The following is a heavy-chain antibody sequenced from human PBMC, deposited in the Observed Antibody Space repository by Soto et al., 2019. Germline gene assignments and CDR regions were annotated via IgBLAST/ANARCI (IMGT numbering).Heavy chain of an antibody. J-gene: IGHJ4*02. V-gene: IGHV1-69*06. D-gene: IGHD1-1*01. Sequence: SVEVSCKASGGTFTNYLFSWVKEAPGQGLEWVGGIFPMSGTTHYAQKFQGRVTITADRSTSTAYMELRSLTSGDTAVYYCARTLEFRNGYISHFDYWGQGTLVTVSS. CDR1: GGTFTNYL. CDR3: ARTLEFRNGYISHFDY. CDR2: IFPMSGTT.